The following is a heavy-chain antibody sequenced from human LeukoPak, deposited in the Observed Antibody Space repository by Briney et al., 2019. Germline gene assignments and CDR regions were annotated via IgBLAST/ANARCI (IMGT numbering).Heavy chain of an antibody. CDR3: ASRRAVAGRGDYFDY. CDR2: INHSGTT. J-gene: IGHJ4*02. D-gene: IGHD6-19*01. Sequence: SETLSLTCAVYGGSFSSYYWSWIRQPPGKGLEWIGEINHSGTTNYNPSLKSRVTISVDTSKNQFSLKLNSVTAADTAVYYCASRRAVAGRGDYFDYWGQGTLVIVSS. V-gene: IGHV4-34*01. CDR1: GGSFSSYY.